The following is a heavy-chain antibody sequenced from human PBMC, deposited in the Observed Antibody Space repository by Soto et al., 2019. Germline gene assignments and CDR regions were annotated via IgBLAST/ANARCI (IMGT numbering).Heavy chain of an antibody. D-gene: IGHD3-3*01. Sequence: SGGSLRLSCAASGFTFSTSSMSWVRQAPGKGLEWVSYISYSSSMIYYAHSVKGRFTISRDNAKNSLYLQMNSLGDEDTAVYYCARDYRSTIFGVVIRNYFGVDVWGQGTTVTVSS. J-gene: IGHJ6*02. V-gene: IGHV3-48*02. CDR2: ISYSSSMI. CDR1: GFTFSTSS. CDR3: ARDYRSTIFGVVIRNYFGVDV.